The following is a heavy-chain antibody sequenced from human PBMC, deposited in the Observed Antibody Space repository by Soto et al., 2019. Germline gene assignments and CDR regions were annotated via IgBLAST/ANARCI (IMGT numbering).Heavy chain of an antibody. Sequence: SQTLSLTCAISGDSVSSNSAAWNWIRQSPSRGLEWLGRTYYRSKWYNDYAVSVKSRITINPDTSKNQFSLQLNSVTPEGTAVYYCASGFLYSSSSYFDYWGQGTLVTVSS. J-gene: IGHJ4*02. D-gene: IGHD6-6*01. V-gene: IGHV6-1*01. CDR2: TYYRSKWYN. CDR1: GDSVSSNSAA. CDR3: ASGFLYSSSSYFDY.